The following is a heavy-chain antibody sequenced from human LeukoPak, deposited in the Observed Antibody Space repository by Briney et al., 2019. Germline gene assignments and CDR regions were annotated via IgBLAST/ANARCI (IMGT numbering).Heavy chain of an antibody. CDR3: AKDRVPGYSSSWSPY. J-gene: IGHJ4*02. CDR1: GFTFSSYG. D-gene: IGHD6-13*01. V-gene: IGHV3-30*02. Sequence: PGGSLRLSCAASGFTFSSYGMHWVRQAPGKGLEWVAFIRYDGSNKYYADSVKGRFTISRDNSKNTLYLQMNSLRAEDTAAYYCAKDRVPGYSSSWSPYLGQGTLVTVSS. CDR2: IRYDGSNK.